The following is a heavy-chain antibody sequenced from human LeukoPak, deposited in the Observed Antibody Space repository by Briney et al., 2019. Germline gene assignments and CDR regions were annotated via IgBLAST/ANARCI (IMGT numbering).Heavy chain of an antibody. V-gene: IGHV3-74*03. D-gene: IGHD3-10*01. CDR1: GFVFNSYW. Sequence: PGGSLRLSCEATGFVFNSYWMHWVRQAPGKGLVWVSGIGSDGTTTTYADSVKGRFTISRDNAKNTVYLEMNSRRADDTAMYYCARSYYGSGSYHSAPFFDFWGLGTQVIVSS. CDR2: IGSDGTTT. J-gene: IGHJ4*01. CDR3: ARSYYGSGSYHSAPFFDF.